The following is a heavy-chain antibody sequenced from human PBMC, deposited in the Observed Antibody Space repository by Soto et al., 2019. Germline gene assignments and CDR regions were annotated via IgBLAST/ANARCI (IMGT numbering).Heavy chain of an antibody. CDR2: IKSKTDGGTT. J-gene: IGHJ4*02. V-gene: IGHV3-15*01. CDR1: GFTFSNAW. Sequence: EVQLVESGGGLVKPGGSLRLSCAASGFTFSNAWMSWVRQAPGKGLEWVGRIKSKTDGGTTDYAAPVKGRFTISRDDSKNTLYLQMNSLKTEDTAVYYCTTGICGDYVKDYWGQGTLVTVSS. D-gene: IGHD4-17*01. CDR3: TTGICGDYVKDY.